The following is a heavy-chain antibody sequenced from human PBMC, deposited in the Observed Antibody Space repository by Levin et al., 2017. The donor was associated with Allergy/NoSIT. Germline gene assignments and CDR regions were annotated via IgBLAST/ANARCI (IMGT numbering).Heavy chain of an antibody. V-gene: IGHV3-23*01. Sequence: GESLKISCAASGFTFSSYAMSWVRQAPGKGLEWVSAISGSGGSTYYADSVKGRFTISRDNSKNTLYLQMNSLRAEDTAVYYCAKDMVRSSGWYTPFDYWGQGTLVTVSS. CDR3: AKDMVRSSGWYTPFDY. D-gene: IGHD6-19*01. CDR1: GFTFSSYA. CDR2: ISGSGGST. J-gene: IGHJ4*02.